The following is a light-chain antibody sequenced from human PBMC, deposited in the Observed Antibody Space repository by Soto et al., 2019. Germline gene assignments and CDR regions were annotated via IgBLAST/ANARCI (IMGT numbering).Light chain of an antibody. V-gene: IGKV3-20*01. CDR3: QQQGT. CDR2: AAS. Sequence: EIVLTQSPGTLSLSPGERATLSCRASGSLSSSYVVWYQQKPGQAPRLLIYAASRRATGIPDRFSGSGSATEYTLTISRLAPQDFAVYYCQQQGTFGQGTKLEIK. J-gene: IGKJ2*01. CDR1: GSLSSSY.